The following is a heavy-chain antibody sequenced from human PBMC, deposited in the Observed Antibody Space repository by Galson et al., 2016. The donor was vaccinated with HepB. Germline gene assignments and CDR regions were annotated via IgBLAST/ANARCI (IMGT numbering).Heavy chain of an antibody. V-gene: IGHV3-23*01. CDR3: ARETGGSGWYTIDY. CDR2: ISATSGRA. CDR1: GFTFSTSS. J-gene: IGHJ4*02. D-gene: IGHD6-19*01. Sequence: SLRLSCAASGFTFSTSSMDWVRQAPGKGLEWVSAISATSGRAYFADSVKGRFTISKDNSKNTLYLQMSGLRAEVTAVYYCARETGGSGWYTIDYWGQGALVTVSS.